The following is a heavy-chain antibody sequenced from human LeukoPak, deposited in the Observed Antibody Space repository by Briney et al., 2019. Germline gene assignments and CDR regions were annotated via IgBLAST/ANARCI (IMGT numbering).Heavy chain of an antibody. CDR1: GGSISSSSYY. V-gene: IGHV4-39*07. CDR3: ARDPTPIVGGLMDV. J-gene: IGHJ6*02. Sequence: SETLSLTCTVSGGSISSSSYYWGWIRQPPGKGLEWIGSIYYSGSTYYNPSLKSRVTISVGTSKNQFSLKLSSVTAADTAVYYCARDPTPIVGGLMDVWGQGTTVTVSS. CDR2: IYYSGST. D-gene: IGHD1-26*01.